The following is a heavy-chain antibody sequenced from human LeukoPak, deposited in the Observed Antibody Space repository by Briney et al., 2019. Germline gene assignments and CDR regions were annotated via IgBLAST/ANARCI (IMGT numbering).Heavy chain of an antibody. Sequence: GGSLRLSCAASGFTFSSYGMPWVRQAPGKGLEWVAFIRYDGSNKYYADSVKGRFTISRDNSKNTLYLQMNSLRAEDTAVYYCAKGEEGITIFGVVTTIDYWGQGTLVTVSS. D-gene: IGHD3-3*01. V-gene: IGHV3-30*02. CDR3: AKGEEGITIFGVVTTIDY. CDR1: GFTFSSYG. J-gene: IGHJ4*02. CDR2: IRYDGSNK.